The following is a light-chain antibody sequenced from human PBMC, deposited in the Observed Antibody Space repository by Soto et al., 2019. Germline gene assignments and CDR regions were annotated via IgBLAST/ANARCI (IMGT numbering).Light chain of an antibody. V-gene: IGLV1-40*01. CDR1: SSNIGAVYD. CDR3: QSYDRSLSGLV. CDR2: GNS. Sequence: QSVLTQPPSVSGAPGQRVTISCTGSSSNIGAVYDVHWYQQLPGTAPKLLIYGNSNRPSGVPDRFSGSKSGTSASLAITGVQAEDEADYYCQSYDRSLSGLVFGTGTKVTVL. J-gene: IGLJ1*01.